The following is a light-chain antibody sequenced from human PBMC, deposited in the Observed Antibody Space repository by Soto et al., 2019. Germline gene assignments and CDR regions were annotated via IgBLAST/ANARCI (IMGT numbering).Light chain of an antibody. J-gene: IGLJ3*02. CDR2: EGS. CDR1: NNDVANYNL. Sequence: QSAPTQPASVSGSPGQSITISCTGTNNDVANYNLVSWYQQHPGKAPKLRIYEGSKRPSGVSNRFSGSKSANTASLTISGLQAEDEADYYCCSYAGSRSWVFGGGTKVTVL. V-gene: IGLV2-23*01. CDR3: CSYAGSRSWV.